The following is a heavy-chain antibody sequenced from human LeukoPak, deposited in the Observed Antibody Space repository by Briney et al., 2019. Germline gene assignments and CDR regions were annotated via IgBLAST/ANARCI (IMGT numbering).Heavy chain of an antibody. CDR3: ARRPRSQKYHWFDP. J-gene: IGHJ5*02. Sequence: SETLSLTCTVSVGSISSSSYYWGWIRQPPGKGLEWIGSIYYSGSTYYNPSLKSRVTISVDTSKNQFSLKLSSVTAADTAVYYCARRPRSQKYHWFDPWGQGTLVTVSS. D-gene: IGHD2-2*01. CDR2: IYYSGST. V-gene: IGHV4-39*01. CDR1: VGSISSSSYY.